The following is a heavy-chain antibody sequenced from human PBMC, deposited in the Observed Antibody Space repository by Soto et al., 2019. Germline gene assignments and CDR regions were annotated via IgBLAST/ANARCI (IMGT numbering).Heavy chain of an antibody. D-gene: IGHD2-15*01. J-gene: IGHJ3*02. V-gene: IGHV3-48*01. CDR2: ISSSSSTI. CDR1: GFTFSSYS. Sequence: GGALRLSCAASGFTFSSYSMNWVRQAPGKGLEWVSYISSSSSTIYYADSVKGRFTISRDNAKNSLYLQMNRLRAEDTAVYYCARDTVPTRGAFDIWGQGTMVTVSS. CDR3: ARDTVPTRGAFDI.